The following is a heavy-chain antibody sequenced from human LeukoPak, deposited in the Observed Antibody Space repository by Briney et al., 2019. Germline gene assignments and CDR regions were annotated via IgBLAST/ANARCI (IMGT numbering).Heavy chain of an antibody. CDR3: ARHIAAAGPGFDY. J-gene: IGHJ4*02. Sequence: TGGSLRLSCAASGFTFSSYWMHWVRQAPGKGLVWVSRINSDGSRTSYADSVKGRFTISRDNAKNTLYLQMNSLRGEDTAVYYCARHIAAAGPGFDYWGQGTLVTVSS. D-gene: IGHD6-13*01. CDR2: INSDGSRT. CDR1: GFTFSSYW. V-gene: IGHV3-74*01.